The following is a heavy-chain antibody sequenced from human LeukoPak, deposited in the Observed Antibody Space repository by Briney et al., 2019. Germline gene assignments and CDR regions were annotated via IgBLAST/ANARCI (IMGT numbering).Heavy chain of an antibody. CDR3: ARERGAGPFDY. D-gene: IGHD6-19*01. Sequence: PSETLSLTCTVSGGSISSYYWSWIRQPPGKGLEWIGYIYYSGSTNYNPSLKSRVTISVDTSKNQFSLKLSSVTAADTAVYYCARERGAGPFDYWGQGTLVTVSS. CDR1: GGSISSYY. V-gene: IGHV4-59*01. J-gene: IGHJ4*02. CDR2: IYYSGST.